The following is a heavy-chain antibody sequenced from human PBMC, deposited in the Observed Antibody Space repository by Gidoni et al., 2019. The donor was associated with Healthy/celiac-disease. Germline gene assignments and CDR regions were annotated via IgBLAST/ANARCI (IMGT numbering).Heavy chain of an antibody. CDR1: GGTFSSYA. CDR3: ARGIAAAVPHYYYGMDV. D-gene: IGHD6-13*01. V-gene: IGHV1-69*01. Sequence: QVQLVQSGAEVKKPGSSVKLSCKASGGTFSSYAISWVRQAPGQGLEWMGGIIPIFGTANYAQKFQGRVTITADESTSTAYMELSSLRSEDTAVYYCARGIAAAVPHYYYGMDVWGKGTTVTVSS. J-gene: IGHJ6*04. CDR2: IIPIFGTA.